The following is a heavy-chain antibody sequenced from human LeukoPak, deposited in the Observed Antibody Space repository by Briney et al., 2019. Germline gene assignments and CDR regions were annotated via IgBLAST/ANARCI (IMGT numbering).Heavy chain of an antibody. CDR1: GFSLSTSGVG. Sequence: SGPTLVNPTQTLTLTCTFSGFSLSTSGVGVGWIRQPPGKALERLALIYWDDDNRYSPSLKTRLTITKDTSKNQVVLTMTNMDPVDTATYYCVHRRYCRGGSCLEYWGQGTLVTVSS. J-gene: IGHJ4*02. D-gene: IGHD2-15*01. CDR2: IYWDDDN. CDR3: VHRRYCRGGSCLEY. V-gene: IGHV2-5*02.